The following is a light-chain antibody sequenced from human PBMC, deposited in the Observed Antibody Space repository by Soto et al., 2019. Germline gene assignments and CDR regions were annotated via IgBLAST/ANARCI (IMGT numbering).Light chain of an antibody. Sequence: EIVMTQSPATLAGSPGETVTLSCRASQSLSGNLAWYQQKPGQAPRLLIFRASTRATGVPARFGGRGSGTEFTLTISGLQSEDFAVYYCQQYSKWPPWTFGTGTKVEIK. CDR2: RAS. J-gene: IGKJ1*01. V-gene: IGKV3-15*01. CDR3: QQYSKWPPWT. CDR1: QSLSGN.